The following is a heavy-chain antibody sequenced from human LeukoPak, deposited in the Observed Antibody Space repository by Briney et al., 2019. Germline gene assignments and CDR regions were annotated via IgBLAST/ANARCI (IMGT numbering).Heavy chain of an antibody. CDR3: ARRDSSSWSFDY. V-gene: IGHV4-59*01. D-gene: IGHD6-13*01. CDR2: IYYSGST. CDR1: GGSISSYY. Sequence: SETLSLTCTVSGGSISSYYWSWIRQPPGKGLEWIGYIYYSGSTNYNPSLESRVTISVDTSRNQFSLKLSSVTAADTAVYYCARRDSSSWSFDYWGQGTLVTVSS. J-gene: IGHJ4*02.